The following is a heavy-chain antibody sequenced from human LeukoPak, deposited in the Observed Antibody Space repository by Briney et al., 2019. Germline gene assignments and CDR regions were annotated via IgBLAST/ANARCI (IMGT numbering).Heavy chain of an antibody. D-gene: IGHD5-24*01. CDR2: MKHDGVEK. CDR3: AIEGREGYNHPALDF. Sequence: GGSLRLSCVASGFSFGSYWMAWVRQAPGKGLEWVANMKHDGVEKYHVDSVKGRFTISRDNTKNSLYLHMSSLRVEDTAVYYCAIEGREGYNHPALDFCGQEILVTVSS. J-gene: IGHJ4*02. V-gene: IGHV3-7*05. CDR1: GFSFGSYW.